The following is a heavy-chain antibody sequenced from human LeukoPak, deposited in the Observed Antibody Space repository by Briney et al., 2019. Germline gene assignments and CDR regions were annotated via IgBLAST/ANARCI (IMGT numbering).Heavy chain of an antibody. V-gene: IGHV4-59*08. Sequence: SETLSLTCTVSGGSISSYYWSWIRQPPGKGLEWIGYIYYSGGTNYSPSLKSRVTISVDTSKNKFSLKLSSVTAADTAVYYCARPITFGEVRLPWIFWGPGTLVTVSS. CDR2: IYYSGGT. CDR1: GGSISSYY. D-gene: IGHD3-16*01. CDR3: ARPITFGEVRLPWIF. J-gene: IGHJ4*02.